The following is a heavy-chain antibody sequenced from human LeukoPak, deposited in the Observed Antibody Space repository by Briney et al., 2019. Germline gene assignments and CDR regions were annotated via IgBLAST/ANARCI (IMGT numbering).Heavy chain of an antibody. Sequence: QTGGSLRLSCAASGFIFSSYWMSWVRQAPGKGLEWVANIKEDGSEKYYVDSVKGRFTISRDNAKNSLYLQMNSLRAEDTAVYYCARDGDLNYYDSSGYYFWGQGTLVTVSS. J-gene: IGHJ4*02. V-gene: IGHV3-7*01. CDR1: GFIFSSYW. CDR3: ARDGDLNYYDSSGYYF. CDR2: IKEDGSEK. D-gene: IGHD3-22*01.